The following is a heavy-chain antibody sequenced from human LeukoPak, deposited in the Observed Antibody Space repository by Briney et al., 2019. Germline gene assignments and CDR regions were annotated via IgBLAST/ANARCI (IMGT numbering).Heavy chain of an antibody. CDR3: ARDGYGSGSYQSWFDP. Sequence: AASVKVSCKASGYTFTGYYMHWVRQAPGQGLERMGWINPNSGGTNYAQKFQGRVTKTRDTSISTAYMELSRLRSDDTAVYYCARDGYGSGSYQSWFDPWGQGTLVTVSS. CDR2: INPNSGGT. J-gene: IGHJ5*02. V-gene: IGHV1-2*02. D-gene: IGHD3-10*01. CDR1: GYTFTGYY.